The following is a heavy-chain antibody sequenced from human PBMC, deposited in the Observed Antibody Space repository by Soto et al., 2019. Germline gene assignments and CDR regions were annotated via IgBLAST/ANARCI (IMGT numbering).Heavy chain of an antibody. V-gene: IGHV4-38-2*01. Sequence: SETLSLTCAVSGCSISSGYYWGWLRQTPGKGLEWIASICHSGSTYYNPALKSRVTISVDTSKNQFSLKLTSVTAADTAVYYCARGAATVTPGWFDPWGQGIMVSGTS. CDR2: ICHSGST. CDR1: GCSISSGYY. CDR3: ARGAATVTPGWFDP. J-gene: IGHJ5*02. D-gene: IGHD4-17*01.